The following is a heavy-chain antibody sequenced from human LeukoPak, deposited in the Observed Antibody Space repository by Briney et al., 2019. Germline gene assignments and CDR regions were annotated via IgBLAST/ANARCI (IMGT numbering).Heavy chain of an antibody. Sequence: SETLSLTCTVSGGSISSYYWSWIRQPPGKGLEWIGYIYYSGSTNYNPSLKSRVTISVDTSKNQFSLKLSSVTAADTAVYYCARHPPYNWFDPWGQGTLVTVSS. CDR1: GGSISSYY. CDR3: ARHPPYNWFDP. V-gene: IGHV4-59*08. CDR2: IYYSGST. J-gene: IGHJ5*02.